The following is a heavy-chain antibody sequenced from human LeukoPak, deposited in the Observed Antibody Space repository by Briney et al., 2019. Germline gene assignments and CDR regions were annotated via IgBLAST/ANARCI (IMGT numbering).Heavy chain of an antibody. Sequence: GGSLRLSCAASGFTFSSYWMHWVRQAPGKGLVWVSRIKSDGSTNYADSAKGRFTISRDNAKNPVSLQMNSLRAEDTGVYYCARAPSEIGGYYPEYFRHWGQGTLVTVSS. CDR3: ARAPSEIGGYYPEYFRH. V-gene: IGHV3-74*01. D-gene: IGHD3-22*01. CDR2: IKSDGST. CDR1: GFTFSSYW. J-gene: IGHJ1*01.